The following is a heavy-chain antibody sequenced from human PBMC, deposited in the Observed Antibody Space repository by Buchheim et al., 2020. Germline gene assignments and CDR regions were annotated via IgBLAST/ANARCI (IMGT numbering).Heavy chain of an antibody. J-gene: IGHJ4*02. Sequence: EVQLVESGGGSVQPGGSLRLSCAASEFTFSSYWMTWVRQAPGKGLEWVANVGPDENEKYYVDSVKGRFTISRDNAKNSLFLHLNSLRVEDTAVYYCARQATTALLRVPGVKGDFFDYWGQGTL. CDR1: EFTFSSYW. V-gene: IGHV3-7*01. D-gene: IGHD3-10*01. CDR3: ARQATTALLRVPGVKGDFFDY. CDR2: VGPDENEK.